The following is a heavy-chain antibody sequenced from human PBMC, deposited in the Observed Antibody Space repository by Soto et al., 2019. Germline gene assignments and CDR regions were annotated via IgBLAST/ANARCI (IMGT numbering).Heavy chain of an antibody. D-gene: IGHD7-27*01. CDR2: IYHSGST. CDR1: SGSISSNNW. CDR3: AKNWNWGSVVH. J-gene: IGHJ4*02. Sequence: SATLSLTCGVSSGSISSNNWWSWVRQPPGKGLEWMGEIYHSGSTNYNPPLKSRVTISVDTSKNQFSLKLSSVTAADTAVYYCAKNWNWGSVVHWGQGTLVTVS. V-gene: IGHV4-4*02.